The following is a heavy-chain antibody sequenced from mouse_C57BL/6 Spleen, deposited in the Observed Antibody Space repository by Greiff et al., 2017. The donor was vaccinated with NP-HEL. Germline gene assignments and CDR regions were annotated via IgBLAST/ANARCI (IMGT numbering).Heavy chain of an antibody. J-gene: IGHJ1*03. CDR1: GYTFTSYW. CDR3: ARENGSSYSHWYFDV. V-gene: IGHV1-53*01. CDR2: INPSNGGT. Sequence: QVQLQQPGTELVKPGASVKLSCKASGYTFTSYWMHWVKQRPGQGLEWIGNINPSNGGTKYNEKFKSKATLTVDKSSSKAYMQLSSLTSEDSAVYYGARENGSSYSHWYFDVWGTETTVTVSS. D-gene: IGHD1-1*01.